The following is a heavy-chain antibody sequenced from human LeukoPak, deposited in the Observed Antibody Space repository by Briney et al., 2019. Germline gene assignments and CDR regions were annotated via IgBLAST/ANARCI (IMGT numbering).Heavy chain of an antibody. J-gene: IGHJ4*02. CDR3: ARGIAAAGTGGGAFDY. CDR1: GYTFTCYY. CDR2: INPSGGST. D-gene: IGHD6-13*01. Sequence: ASVKVSCKASGYTFTCYYMHWVRQAPGQGLEWMGIINPSGGSTSYAQKFQGRVTMTRDTSTSTVYMELSSPRSEDTAVYYCARGIAAAGTGGGAFDYWGQGTLVTVSS. V-gene: IGHV1-46*01.